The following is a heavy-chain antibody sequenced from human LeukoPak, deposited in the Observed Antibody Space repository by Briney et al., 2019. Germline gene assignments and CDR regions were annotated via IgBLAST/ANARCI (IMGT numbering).Heavy chain of an antibody. CDR1: GGTFSSYA. D-gene: IGHD5-24*01. V-gene: IGHV1-69*05. CDR2: IIPIFGTA. CDR3: AREGRDGYNWPYNWFDP. J-gene: IGHJ5*02. Sequence: GASVKVSCKASGGTFSSYAISWVRQAPGQGLEWMGGIIPIFGTANYAQKFQGRATITTDESTSTAYMELSSLRSEDTAVYYCAREGRDGYNWPYNWFDPWGQGTLVTVSS.